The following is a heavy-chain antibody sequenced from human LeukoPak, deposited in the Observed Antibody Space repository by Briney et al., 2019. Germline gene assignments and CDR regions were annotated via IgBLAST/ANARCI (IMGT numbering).Heavy chain of an antibody. CDR1: GGTFSSYA. Sequence: ASVKVSCKASGGTFSSYAISWVRQAPGQGLEWMGGIIPIFGTANYAQKFQGRVTTTADESTSTAYMELSSLRSEDTAVYYCARLVGYGGNSGWFDPWGQGTLVTVSS. CDR3: ARLVGYGGNSGWFDP. J-gene: IGHJ5*02. D-gene: IGHD4-23*01. V-gene: IGHV1-69*13. CDR2: IIPIFGTA.